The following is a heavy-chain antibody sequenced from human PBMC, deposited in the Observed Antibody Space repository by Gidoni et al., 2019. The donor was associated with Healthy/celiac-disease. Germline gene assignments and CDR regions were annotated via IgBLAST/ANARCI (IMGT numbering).Heavy chain of an antibody. CDR2: IYPGDSDT. Sequence: EVQLVQSGAEVKKPGESLKISCTGSGYSFTSYWIGWVRQMPGKGLEWMGIIYPGDSDTRYSPSFQGQVTISADKSISTAYLQWSSLKASDTAMYYCARHARIAAAVPYYYYYYMDVWGKGTTVTVSS. J-gene: IGHJ6*03. V-gene: IGHV5-51*01. D-gene: IGHD6-13*01. CDR1: GYSFTSYW. CDR3: ARHARIAAAVPYYYYYYMDV.